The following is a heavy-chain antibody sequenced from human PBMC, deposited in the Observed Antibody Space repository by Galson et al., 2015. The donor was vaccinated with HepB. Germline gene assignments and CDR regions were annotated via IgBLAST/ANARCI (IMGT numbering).Heavy chain of an antibody. J-gene: IGHJ5*02. CDR1: GYTLTELS. Sequence: SVKVSCKVSGYTLTELSMHWVRQAPGRGLEWMGGFDPEDGETIYAQKFQGRVTMTEDTSTDTAYMELSSLRSEDTAVYYCATAPNYDFTVIGGVNNWFDPWGQGTLVTVSS. V-gene: IGHV1-24*01. D-gene: IGHD3-3*01. CDR3: ATAPNYDFTVIGGVNNWFDP. CDR2: FDPEDGET.